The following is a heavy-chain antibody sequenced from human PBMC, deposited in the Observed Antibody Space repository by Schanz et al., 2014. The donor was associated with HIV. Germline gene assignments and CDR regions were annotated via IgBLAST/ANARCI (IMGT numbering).Heavy chain of an antibody. CDR1: GYTFTGYF. CDR2: INPKSGDT. D-gene: IGHD3-16*02. J-gene: IGHJ4*02. V-gene: IGHV1-2*02. CDR3: ATCRCDGELSLLRY. Sequence: QVRLVQSGAEVKRPGASVKVSCKASGYTFTGYFVHWVRQAPGQGLPWMGWINPKSGDTSYAQKFQGRVTMTRDTSISTAFMELSRLRSDDTAVYYCATCRCDGELSLLRYWGQGTLVTVSS.